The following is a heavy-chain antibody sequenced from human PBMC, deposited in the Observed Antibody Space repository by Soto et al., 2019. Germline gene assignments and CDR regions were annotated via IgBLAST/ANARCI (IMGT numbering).Heavy chain of an antibody. CDR2: INSDGSST. D-gene: IGHD3-9*01. V-gene: IGHV3-74*01. CDR1: GFTFSSYW. Sequence: GGSLRLSCAASGFTFSSYWMHWVHQAPGKGLVWVSRINSDGSSTSYADSVKGRFTISRDNAKNTLYLQMNSLRAEDTAVYYCARDILTGYYYFDYWGQGTLVTVSS. J-gene: IGHJ4*02. CDR3: ARDILTGYYYFDY.